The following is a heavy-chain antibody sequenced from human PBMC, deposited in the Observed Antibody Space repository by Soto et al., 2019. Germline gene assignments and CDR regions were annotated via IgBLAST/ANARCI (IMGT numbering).Heavy chain of an antibody. V-gene: IGHV1-69*05. J-gene: IGHJ4*02. D-gene: IGHD5-18*01. CDR3: ASGIQLWLRRINNGYSG. CDR1: GGTFSTYA. Sequence: QVQLVQSGAEVKKPESSVKVSCKAPGGTFSTYAISWVRQAPGQGLEWMGGIIPMFGTANYAQRFQDRVTXTXXESTKTVHMELSRMRSEDTAVYFCASGIQLWLRRINNGYSGWGQGTLVTVSS. CDR2: IIPMFGTA.